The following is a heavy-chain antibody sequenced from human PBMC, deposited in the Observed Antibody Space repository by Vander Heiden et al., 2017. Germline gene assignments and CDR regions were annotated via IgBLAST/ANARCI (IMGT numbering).Heavy chain of an antibody. V-gene: IGHV3-21*01. CDR3: ASRIAARPGWFDP. J-gene: IGHJ5*02. CDR2: ISSSSSYI. Sequence: EVQLVESGGGLVKPGGSLRLSCAASGFPFSSYSMNWVRQAPGKGLEWVSSISSSSSYIYYADSVKGRFTISRANAKNSLYLQMNSLRAEDTAVYYCASRIAARPGWFDPWGQGTLVTVSS. CDR1: GFPFSSYS. D-gene: IGHD6-6*01.